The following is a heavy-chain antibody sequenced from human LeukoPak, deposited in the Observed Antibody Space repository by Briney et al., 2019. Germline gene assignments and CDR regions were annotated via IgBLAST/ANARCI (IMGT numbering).Heavy chain of an antibody. CDR2: ISAYNGNT. J-gene: IGHJ4*02. CDR3: ARTLNPYCGGDCFALNFDY. V-gene: IGHV1-18*01. D-gene: IGHD2-21*02. Sequence: GASVTVSCTASGYTFTSYGISWVRQAPGQGLEWMGWISAYNGNTNYAQKLQGRVTMTTDTSTSTAYMELRSLRSDDTAVYYCARTLNPYCGGDCFALNFDYWGQGTLVTVSS. CDR1: GYTFTSYG.